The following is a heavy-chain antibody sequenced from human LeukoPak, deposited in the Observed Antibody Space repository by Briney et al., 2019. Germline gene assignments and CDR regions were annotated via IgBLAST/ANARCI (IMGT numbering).Heavy chain of an antibody. J-gene: IGHJ4*02. D-gene: IGHD5-24*01. CDR3: ARGRWDGYTLFDY. CDR1: GGTFSSYA. CDR2: IIPIFGTA. V-gene: IGHV1-69*05. Sequence: GASVKVSCKASGGTFSSYAISWVRQAPGQGLEWMGRIIPIFGTANYAQKFQGRVTITTDESTSTAYMELSSLRSEDTAVYYCARGRWDGYTLFDYWGQGSLVTVSS.